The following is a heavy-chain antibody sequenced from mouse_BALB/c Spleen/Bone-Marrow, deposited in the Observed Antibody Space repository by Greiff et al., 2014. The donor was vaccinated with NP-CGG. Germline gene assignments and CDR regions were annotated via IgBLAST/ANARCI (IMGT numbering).Heavy chain of an antibody. CDR1: GFSLTSYG. Sequence: VMLVESGPGLVAPSQSLSITCTVSGFSLTSYGVHWVRQPPGKGLEWLGVIWAGGSTNYNSALMSRLSISKENSKSQVFLKMNSLQTDDTAMYYCARDGVYGSHYYAMDYWGQGTSVTVSS. CDR3: ARDGVYGSHYYAMDY. V-gene: IGHV2-9*02. D-gene: IGHD1-1*02. CDR2: IWAGGST. J-gene: IGHJ4*01.